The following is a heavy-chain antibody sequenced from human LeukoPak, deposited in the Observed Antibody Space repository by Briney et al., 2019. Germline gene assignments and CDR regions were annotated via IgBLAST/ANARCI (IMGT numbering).Heavy chain of an antibody. Sequence: PSETLSLTCAVYGGSFSGYYWSWIRQPPGKGLEWIGEINHSGSTNYNPSLKSRVTISVDTSKNQFSLKLSSVTAADTAVYYCASTEQLVHFPDYWGQGTLVTVSS. J-gene: IGHJ4*02. CDR3: ASTEQLVHFPDY. CDR1: GGSFSGYY. D-gene: IGHD6-6*01. CDR2: INHSGST. V-gene: IGHV4-34*01.